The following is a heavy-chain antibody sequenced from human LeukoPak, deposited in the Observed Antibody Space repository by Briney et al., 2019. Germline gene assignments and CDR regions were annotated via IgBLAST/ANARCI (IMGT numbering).Heavy chain of an antibody. CDR1: GFTFSSYW. V-gene: IGHV3-74*01. J-gene: IGHJ4*02. D-gene: IGHD3-22*01. Sequence: GASLRLSCAASGFTFSSYWMHWVRQAPGKGLVWVSRINSDGSSTSYADSVKGRFTISRDNAKNTLYLQMNSLRAEDTAVYYCARGGFGFTMIVVKDLDYWGQGTLVTVSS. CDR3: ARGGFGFTMIVVKDLDY. CDR2: INSDGSST.